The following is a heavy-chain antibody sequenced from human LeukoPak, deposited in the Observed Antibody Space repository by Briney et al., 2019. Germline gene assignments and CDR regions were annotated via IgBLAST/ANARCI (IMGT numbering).Heavy chain of an antibody. D-gene: IGHD2-15*01. CDR3: AKGSRDSRYSPIDY. V-gene: IGHV3-23*01. CDR1: GFTFSSYA. J-gene: IGHJ4*01. CDR2: ITDDGGST. Sequence: PGGSLRLSCAASGFTFSSYAMNWVRQAPGKGLEWVSVITDDGGSTNYADSVKGRFTISRDNSKNTLYLQMNSLRAEDTAVYYCAKGSRDSRYSPIDYWGHGTLVTVSS.